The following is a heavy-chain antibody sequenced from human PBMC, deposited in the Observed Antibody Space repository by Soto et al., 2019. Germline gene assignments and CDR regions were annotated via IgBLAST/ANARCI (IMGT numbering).Heavy chain of an antibody. Sequence: ASVKVSCKASGYTFTGYYMHWVRQAPGQGLEWMGWIRAYNGNTNYAQKLQGRVTMTTDTSTSTAYMELRSLRSDDTAVYYCARDAPPEDYWGQGTLVTVSS. CDR2: IRAYNGNT. CDR3: ARDAPPEDY. J-gene: IGHJ4*02. V-gene: IGHV1-18*04. CDR1: GYTFTGYY.